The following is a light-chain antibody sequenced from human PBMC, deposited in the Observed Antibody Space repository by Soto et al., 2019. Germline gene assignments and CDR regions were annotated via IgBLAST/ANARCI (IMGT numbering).Light chain of an antibody. CDR3: QQYNSHLWT. J-gene: IGKJ1*01. CDR1: QSISSW. CDR2: DAS. V-gene: IGKV1-5*01. Sequence: DIQMTQSPSTLSASVGDRVTITCRASQSISSWLAWYQQKPGKATKLLIYDASSLKSGVQSRFSGSGSWTEFTLTISSLQPDDFATYYCQQYNSHLWTFGQGTKVEIK.